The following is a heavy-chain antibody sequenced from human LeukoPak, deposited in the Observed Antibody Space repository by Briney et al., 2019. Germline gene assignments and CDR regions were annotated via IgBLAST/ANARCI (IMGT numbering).Heavy chain of an antibody. D-gene: IGHD2-2*01. CDR2: ISSSSSTI. CDR1: GFTFSSYS. CDR3: ARYPAAHNPLYAFDI. J-gene: IGHJ3*02. V-gene: IGHV3-48*04. Sequence: GGSLRLSCAASGFTFSSYSMNWVRQAPGKGLEWVSYISSSSSTIYYADSVKGRFTISRDNAKNSLYLQMNSLRAEDTAVYYCARYPAAHNPLYAFDIWGQGTMVTVSS.